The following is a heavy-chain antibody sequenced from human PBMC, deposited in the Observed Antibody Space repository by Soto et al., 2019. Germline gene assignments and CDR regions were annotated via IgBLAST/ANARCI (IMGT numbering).Heavy chain of an antibody. CDR3: ARRPDATIKDISYYYALDV. J-gene: IGHJ6*02. CDR1: GFTISPYN. D-gene: IGHD2-2*01. Sequence: PGGSLRLSCAASGFTISPYNMIWVRQAPGKGLQWVSYISSSSNTLYYGDSVRGRFTISRDNAKNSLYLQMNSLRDEDTAVYYCARRPDATIKDISYYYALDVWGQGXTVTVYS. CDR2: ISSSSNTL. V-gene: IGHV3-48*02.